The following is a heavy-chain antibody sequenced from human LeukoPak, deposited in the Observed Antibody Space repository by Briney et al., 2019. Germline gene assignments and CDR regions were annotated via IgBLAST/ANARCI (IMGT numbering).Heavy chain of an antibody. CDR3: ARGRHTTGWFGFDS. CDR2: ISHSGST. Sequence: SGTLSLTCAFSGGSISNSHWWNWVLQPPGKGLEWIGEISHSGSTNYNPSLKSRVTISLDKSKNQYSLRLISVTAADTAVYYCARGRHTTGWFGFDSWGQGNMVTVSS. V-gene: IGHV4-4*02. J-gene: IGHJ4*02. D-gene: IGHD6-19*01. CDR1: GGSISNSHW.